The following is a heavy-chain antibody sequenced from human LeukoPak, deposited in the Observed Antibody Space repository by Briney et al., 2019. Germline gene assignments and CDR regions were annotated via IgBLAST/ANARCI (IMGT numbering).Heavy chain of an antibody. CDR2: IKQDGSDR. Sequence: GGSLRLSCAVSGFPFSNYWMSWARQPPGRGLDWVANIKQDGSDRHYVDSVKGRFTISRDNAKNSLYLQMNSLRAEDTAVYYCARDSRTAPGTMDYWGQGTLVTVSS. J-gene: IGHJ4*02. D-gene: IGHD6-13*01. CDR3: ARDSRTAPGTMDY. CDR1: GFPFSNYW. V-gene: IGHV3-7*01.